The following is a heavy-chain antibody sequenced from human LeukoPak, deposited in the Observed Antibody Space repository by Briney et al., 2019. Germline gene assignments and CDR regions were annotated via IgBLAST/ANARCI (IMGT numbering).Heavy chain of an antibody. CDR3: ARGAVDTAMVTWFDP. Sequence: SETLSLTCTVSGVSISSYYWSWIRQPPGKGLEWIGYIYYSGSTNYNPSLKSRVTISVDTSKNQFSLKLSSVTAADTVVYYCARGAVDTAMVTWFDPWGQGTLVTVSS. J-gene: IGHJ5*02. CDR2: IYYSGST. CDR1: GVSISSYY. D-gene: IGHD5-18*01. V-gene: IGHV4-59*01.